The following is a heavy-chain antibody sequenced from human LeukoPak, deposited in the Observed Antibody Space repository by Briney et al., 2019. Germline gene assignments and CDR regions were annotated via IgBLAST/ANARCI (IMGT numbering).Heavy chain of an antibody. D-gene: IGHD6-13*01. J-gene: IGHJ4*02. CDR3: AKAGSSSWEKYYFDY. Sequence: PGGSLRLSCAASGFTFSSYEMNWVRQAPGKGLEWVSYISSSGSTIYYADSVKGRFTISRDNSKNTLYLQMNSLRAEDTAVYYCAKAGSSSWEKYYFDYWGQGTLVTVSS. V-gene: IGHV3-48*03. CDR2: ISSSGSTI. CDR1: GFTFSSYE.